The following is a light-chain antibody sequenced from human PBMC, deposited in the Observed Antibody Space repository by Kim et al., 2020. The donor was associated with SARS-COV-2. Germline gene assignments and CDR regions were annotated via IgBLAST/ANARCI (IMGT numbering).Light chain of an antibody. CDR2: DAS. Sequence: LSPGDRATLSCWTSDSVSNYLAWYQQKPGQPPRLLIYDASNRAPGIAARFSGSGSGSAFTLTISSLEPVDFAVYYCQQRIKWPRTFGQGTKVDIK. J-gene: IGKJ1*01. CDR3: QQRIKWPRT. CDR1: DSVSNY. V-gene: IGKV3-11*01.